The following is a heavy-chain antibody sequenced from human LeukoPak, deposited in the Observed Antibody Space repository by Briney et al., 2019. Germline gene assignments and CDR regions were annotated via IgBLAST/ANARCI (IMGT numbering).Heavy chain of an antibody. Sequence: GGSLRLSCAASGFTFSSYWMSWVRQAPGKGLEWVANIKQDGSEKYYVDSVKGRFTISRDNAKNSLYLQMNSLRSDDTAAYYCARDYVVVIATTYAFDIWGQGTMVTVSS. V-gene: IGHV3-7*03. CDR3: ARDYVVVIATTYAFDI. J-gene: IGHJ3*02. CDR1: GFTFSSYW. CDR2: IKQDGSEK. D-gene: IGHD2-21*01.